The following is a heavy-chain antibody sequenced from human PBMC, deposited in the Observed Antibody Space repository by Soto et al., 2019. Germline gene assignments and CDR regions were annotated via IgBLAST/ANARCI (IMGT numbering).Heavy chain of an antibody. D-gene: IGHD3-16*01. CDR1: GFTSNKYD. CDR2: ISGSGAST. J-gene: IGHJ4*02. V-gene: IGHV3-23*01. CDR3: AKTPGVITVITSFDH. Sequence: PWGSLRLSCVASGFTSNKYDLVCVRQAPWKGLEWVSAISGSGASTYDADYAKGRFTISRDNSNNTLYLQMNSLRAEDTAVYYCAKTPGVITVITSFDHWGQGTPVTSPQ.